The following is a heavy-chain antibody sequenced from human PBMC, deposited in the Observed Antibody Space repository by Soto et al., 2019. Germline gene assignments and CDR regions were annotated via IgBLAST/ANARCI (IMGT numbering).Heavy chain of an antibody. CDR3: ARSLPGTYGAFDL. CDR1: EFTFRSYW. J-gene: IGHJ3*01. CDR2: ISGDGSST. D-gene: IGHD1-7*01. Sequence: EVQLVDSGGGLVQPGGSLRLSCAASEFTFRSYWMHWVRQSPGKGLVWVSRISGDGSSTPYADSVRGRFTISRDNAKNTVYLQMDSLRAEDTAVYYCARSLPGTYGAFDLWGQGTMVTVSS. V-gene: IGHV3-74*01.